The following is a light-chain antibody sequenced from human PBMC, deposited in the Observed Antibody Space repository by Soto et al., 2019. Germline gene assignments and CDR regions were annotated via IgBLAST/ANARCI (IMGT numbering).Light chain of an antibody. J-gene: IGKJ4*01. V-gene: IGKV3-20*01. CDR1: QSVSTSY. Sequence: EIGLTQSPGTLSLSPGERATLSCRASQSVSTSYLAWYQQKPGQAPRLLIYGASSRATGIPDRFSGSGSGADFTLTISRLEPEDCAVYYCQQYGSVPLTFGGGTKVEIK. CDR2: GAS. CDR3: QQYGSVPLT.